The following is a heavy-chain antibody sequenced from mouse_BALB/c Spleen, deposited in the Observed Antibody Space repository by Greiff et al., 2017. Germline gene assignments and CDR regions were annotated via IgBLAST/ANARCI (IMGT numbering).Heavy chain of an antibody. Sequence: VQLQQSGPVLARPGASVKMSCTASGYTFTRYWMHWVKQRPGQGLEWIGALYPGNSDTSYNQKFKGKAKLTAVTSASTAYMELSSLTNEDSAVYDCTRDHCYSRSHYAMDYWGQGTSVTVSS. CDR3: TRDHCYSRSHYAMDY. V-gene: IGHV1-5*01. CDR2: LYPGNSDT. CDR1: GYTFTRYW. D-gene: IGHD1-2*01. J-gene: IGHJ4*01.